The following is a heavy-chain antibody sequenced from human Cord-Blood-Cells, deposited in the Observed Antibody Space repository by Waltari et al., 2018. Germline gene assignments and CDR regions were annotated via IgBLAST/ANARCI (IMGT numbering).Heavy chain of an antibody. D-gene: IGHD2-2*01. CDR3: ARDIVVVPAAPGDAFDI. Sequence: QVQLQQWGAGLLKPSETLSLTCAVYGGSFSGYYWSWIRQPPGKGLEWIGEINHSGSTNDNPSLKSRVTISVDTSKNQFSLKLSSVTAADTAVYYCARDIVVVPAAPGDAFDIWGQGTMVTVSS. J-gene: IGHJ3*02. CDR1: GGSFSGYY. CDR2: INHSGST. V-gene: IGHV4-34*01.